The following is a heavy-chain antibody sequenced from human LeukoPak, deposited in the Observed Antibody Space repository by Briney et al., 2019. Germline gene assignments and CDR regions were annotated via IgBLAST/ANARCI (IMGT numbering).Heavy chain of an antibody. CDR2: ISSSSSYI. Sequence: PGGSLRLSCAASGFTFSSYSMNWVRQAPGKGLEWVSSISSSSSYIYYADSVKGRFTIPRDNAKNSLYLQMNSLRAEDTAVYYCARGVLSGWAAMAFDYWGQGTLVTVSS. CDR1: GFTFSSYS. J-gene: IGHJ4*02. CDR3: ARGVLSGWAAMAFDY. V-gene: IGHV3-21*01. D-gene: IGHD5-18*01.